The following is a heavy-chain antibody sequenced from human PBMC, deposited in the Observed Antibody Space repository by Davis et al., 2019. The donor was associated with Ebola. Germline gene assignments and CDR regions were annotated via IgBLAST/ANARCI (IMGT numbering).Heavy chain of an antibody. CDR2: ISYDGSNK. V-gene: IGHV3-30-3*01. J-gene: IGHJ4*02. Sequence: GSLRLSCAAPGFTFSSYAMHWVRQAPGKGLGWVAVISYDGSNKYYADSVKGRFTISRDNSKNTLYLQMNSLRAEDTAVYYCARAYSRWGWLQYFDSWGQGTLVTVSS. CDR3: ARAYSRWGWLQYFDS. D-gene: IGHD5-24*01. CDR1: GFTFSSYA.